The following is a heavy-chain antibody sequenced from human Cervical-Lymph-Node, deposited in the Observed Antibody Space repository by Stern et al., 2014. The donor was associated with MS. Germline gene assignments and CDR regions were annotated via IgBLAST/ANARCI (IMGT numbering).Heavy chain of an antibody. V-gene: IGHV3-30-3*01. CDR3: ARDPSRFGDNGYLDY. CDR1: GFTFRSYS. D-gene: IGHD3-10*01. CDR2: TSYDGTNK. J-gene: IGHJ4*02. Sequence: MQLVESGGGVVQPGKSLRLSCAASGFTFRSYSMHWVRQAPGQGLEWVAVTSYDGTNKHYADSVKGRFSISRDNSKNTVYLQMSSLRAEDTAVYYCARDPSRFGDNGYLDYWGQGTLVTVSS.